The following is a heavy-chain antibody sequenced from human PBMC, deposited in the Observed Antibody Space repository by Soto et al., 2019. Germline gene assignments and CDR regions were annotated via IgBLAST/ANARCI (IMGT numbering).Heavy chain of an antibody. Sequence: QVQLVESGGGVVQPGRSLRLSCAASGFTFSSYGMHWVRQAPGKGLEWVAVISYDGSNKYYADSVKGRFTISRDNSKNTLYLQMNSLRAEDTAVYYCAKSDMIPYYYYYLYVWGKGTTVTVSS. CDR1: GFTFSSYG. J-gene: IGHJ6*03. CDR3: AKSDMIPYYYYYLYV. V-gene: IGHV3-30*18. CDR2: ISYDGSNK. D-gene: IGHD3-16*01.